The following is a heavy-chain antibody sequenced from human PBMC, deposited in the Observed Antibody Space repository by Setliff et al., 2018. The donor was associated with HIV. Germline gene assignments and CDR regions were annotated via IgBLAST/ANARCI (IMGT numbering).Heavy chain of an antibody. D-gene: IGHD3-10*01. V-gene: IGHV1-2*02. CDR3: AREGSPIYYFDY. CDR2: INVNSGGT. Sequence: GASVKVSCKASGYLFTGYYMHWVRQAPGQGLERKGWINVNSGGTKYAQKFQGRVTMTRDTSISTAYMEVSSLRSDDTAVYYCAREGSPIYYFDYWSQGTLVTVSS. J-gene: IGHJ4*02. CDR1: GYLFTGYY.